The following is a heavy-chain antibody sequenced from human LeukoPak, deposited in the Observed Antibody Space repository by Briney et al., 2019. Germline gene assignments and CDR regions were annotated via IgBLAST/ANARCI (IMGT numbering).Heavy chain of an antibody. CDR1: GFTFSSYS. Sequence: GGSLRLSCAASGFTFSSYSMNWVRQAPGKGLEWVSYISSSSSTIYYADSVKGRFTISRDNAKNSLYLQMNSLRAEDTAVYYCAKAGGDYYYYYGMDVWGQGTTVTVSS. D-gene: IGHD4-17*01. V-gene: IGHV3-48*01. CDR2: ISSSSSTI. J-gene: IGHJ6*02. CDR3: AKAGGDYYYYYGMDV.